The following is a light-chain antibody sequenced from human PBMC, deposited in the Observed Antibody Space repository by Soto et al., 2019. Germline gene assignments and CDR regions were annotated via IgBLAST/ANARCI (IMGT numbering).Light chain of an antibody. J-gene: IGKJ1*01. CDR2: KAS. Sequence: DIQMTQSPSTLSGSVGDRVTITCRASQTIISWLAWYQQKPGKAPKLLIYKASTLKSGVPSGFSGSGSGTEFTLTISSLQPDDFATYYCQHYNSYSEAFGQGTKVDIK. V-gene: IGKV1-5*03. CDR3: QHYNSYSEA. CDR1: QTIISW.